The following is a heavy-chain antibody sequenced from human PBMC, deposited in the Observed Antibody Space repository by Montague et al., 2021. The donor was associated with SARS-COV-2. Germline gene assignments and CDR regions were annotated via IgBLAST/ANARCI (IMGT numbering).Heavy chain of an antibody. V-gene: IGHV4-61*05. Sequence: SETLSLTCTVSGGSISSSSYYWSWIRQPPGKGLEWIGYIYYSGSTNYNPSLKSRVTISVDTSKNQFSLKLSSVTAADTAVYYCARLEAGDCSGGSCYSSWFDPWGQGTPVTVSS. CDR3: ARLEAGDCSGGSCYSSWFDP. D-gene: IGHD2-15*01. J-gene: IGHJ5*02. CDR2: IYYSGST. CDR1: GGSISSSSYY.